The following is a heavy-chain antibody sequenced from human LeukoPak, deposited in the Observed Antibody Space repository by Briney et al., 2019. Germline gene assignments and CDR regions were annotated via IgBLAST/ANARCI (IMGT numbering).Heavy chain of an antibody. D-gene: IGHD3-22*01. CDR3: AKGQEKYYDSSGYLFGY. J-gene: IGHJ4*02. CDR2: ISGSGGST. V-gene: IGHV3-23*01. CDR1: GFTFSSYA. Sequence: GGSLRLSCAASGFTFSSYAMSWVRQAPGKGLEWVSAISGSGGSTYYADSVKGRFTISRDNSKNTLYLQMNSLRAEDTAVYYCAKGQEKYYDSSGYLFGYWGQGTLVTVSS.